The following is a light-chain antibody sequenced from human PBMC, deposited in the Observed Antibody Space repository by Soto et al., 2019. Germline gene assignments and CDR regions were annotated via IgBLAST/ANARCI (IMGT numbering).Light chain of an antibody. CDR2: DVS. CDR1: SSDVGAYYY. V-gene: IGLV2-14*03. Sequence: QSVLTQPASVSGSPGQSITISCTGTSSDVGAYYYVSWYQQHPGKAHKLIIYDVSNRPSGASPRFSGSKSGNTASLIISGLQAEDEADYFCSSYTGGTTFYVFGTGTKVTVL. CDR3: SSYTGGTTFYV. J-gene: IGLJ1*01.